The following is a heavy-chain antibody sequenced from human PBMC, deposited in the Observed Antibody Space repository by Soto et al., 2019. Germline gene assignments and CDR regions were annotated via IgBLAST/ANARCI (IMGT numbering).Heavy chain of an antibody. V-gene: IGHV3-23*01. CDR3: AKDDGGTTVNPLGYFDY. D-gene: IGHD4-17*01. CDR2: ISGSGGST. CDR1: GFTFSSYA. Sequence: GGSLRLSCAASGFTFSSYAMSWVRQAPGKGLEWVSAISGSGGSTYYADSVKGRFTISRDNSKNTLYLQMNSLRAEDTAVYYCAKDDGGTTVNPLGYFDYWGQGTLVTVSS. J-gene: IGHJ4*02.